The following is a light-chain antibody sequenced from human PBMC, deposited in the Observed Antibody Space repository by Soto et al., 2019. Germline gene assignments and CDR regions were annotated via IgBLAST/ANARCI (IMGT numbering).Light chain of an antibody. CDR1: QSVSSN. CDR2: GAS. J-gene: IGKJ1*01. V-gene: IGKV3-15*01. CDR3: QQYNNWPPWP. Sequence: MGMTQSAATLSVYAGERATLSCRASQSVSSNLAWYQQKPGQAPRLLIYGASTRATGIPARFSGSGSGTEFTLTISSLQSEDFAVYYCQQYNNWPPWPFGQGTKVDIK.